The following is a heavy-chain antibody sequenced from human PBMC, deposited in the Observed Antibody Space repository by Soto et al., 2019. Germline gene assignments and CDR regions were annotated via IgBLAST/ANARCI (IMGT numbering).Heavy chain of an antibody. D-gene: IGHD2-15*01. CDR1: GGSISSYY. J-gene: IGHJ4*02. V-gene: IGHV4-59*01. CDR2: IYYSGST. Sequence: QVQLQESGPGLVKPSETLSLTCTVSGGSISSYYWSWIRQPPGKGLEWIGYIYYSGSTNYNPSLKSRVTISVDTSKNQFSLKLSSVTAADTAVYYCARDPGYCSGGSCYWDYWGQGTLVTVSS. CDR3: ARDPGYCSGGSCYWDY.